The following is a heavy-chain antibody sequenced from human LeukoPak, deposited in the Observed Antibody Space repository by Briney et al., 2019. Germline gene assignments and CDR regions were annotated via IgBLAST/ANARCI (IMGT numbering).Heavy chain of an antibody. CDR3: ARGRSPDIVVVVAATNFDY. CDR1: GGSFSGYY. Sequence: SETLSLTCAVYGGSFSGYYWSWIRQPPGKGLEWIGEINHSGSTNYNPSLKSRVTISVDTSRNQFSLKLSSVTAADTAVYYCARGRSPDIVVVVAATNFDYWGQGTLVTVSS. V-gene: IGHV4-34*01. J-gene: IGHJ4*02. CDR2: INHSGST. D-gene: IGHD2-15*01.